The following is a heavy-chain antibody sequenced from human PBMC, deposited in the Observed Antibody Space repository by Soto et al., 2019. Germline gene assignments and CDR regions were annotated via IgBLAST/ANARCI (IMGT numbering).Heavy chain of an antibody. CDR2: IWSDGSNK. CDR3: ARDFYSGSAADYYMDV. J-gene: IGHJ6*03. Sequence: GGSLRLSCAASGFTFSNYGMHWVRQAPGKGLEWVAVIWSDGSNKYYGDSVKGRFTISRDTSKSTLYLQMNSLRAEDTAVYYCARDFYSGSAADYYMDVWGKGTTVTVSS. V-gene: IGHV3-33*01. D-gene: IGHD6-19*01. CDR1: GFTFSNYG.